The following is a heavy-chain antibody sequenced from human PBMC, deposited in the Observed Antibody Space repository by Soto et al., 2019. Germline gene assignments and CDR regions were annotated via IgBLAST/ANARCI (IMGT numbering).Heavy chain of an antibody. Sequence: GGSLRLSCAASGFTFSSYGMHWVRQAPGKGLEWVAVIWYDGSNKYYADSVKGRFTISRDNSKNTLYLQMNSLRAEDTAGYYRARDPTQEVVYAIPSYYYYYYGMDVWGQGTTVTVSS. J-gene: IGHJ6*02. CDR2: IWYDGSNK. CDR3: ARDPTQEVVYAIPSYYYYYYGMDV. D-gene: IGHD2-8*02. V-gene: IGHV3-33*01. CDR1: GFTFSSYG.